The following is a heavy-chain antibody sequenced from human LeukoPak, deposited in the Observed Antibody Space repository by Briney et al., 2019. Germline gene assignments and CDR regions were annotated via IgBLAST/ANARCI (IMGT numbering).Heavy chain of an antibody. V-gene: IGHV3-66*01. J-gene: IGHJ4*02. D-gene: IGHD3-9*01. CDR3: ARDLFDRTGTFDY. Sequence: GGSLRLSCEASGFTVSSNYMSWVRQAPGKGLEWVSVIYSGVTTYYADSVKGRFTISRDNSKNTLYLQMNSLRAEDTAVYYCARDLFDRTGTFDYWGQGTLVTVSS. CDR1: GFTVSSNY. CDR2: IYSGVTT.